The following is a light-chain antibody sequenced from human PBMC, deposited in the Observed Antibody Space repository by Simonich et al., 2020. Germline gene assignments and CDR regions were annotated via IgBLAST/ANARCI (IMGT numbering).Light chain of an antibody. J-gene: IGLJ2*01. CDR2: DVS. Sequence: QSALTQPASVSGSPGQSITISCTETSSNVGGYNSVSWYQQHPGKAPKLMIYDVSNRPSGVSNRFSGSKSGNTASLTISGLQAEDEADYYCSSYTSSSTVVFGGGTKLTVL. V-gene: IGLV2-14*03. CDR3: SSYTSSSTVV. CDR1: SSNVGGYNS.